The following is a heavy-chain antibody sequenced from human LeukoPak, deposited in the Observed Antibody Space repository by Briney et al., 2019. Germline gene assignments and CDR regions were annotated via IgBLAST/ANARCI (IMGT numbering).Heavy chain of an antibody. V-gene: IGHV1-2*02. Sequence: ASVKVSCKASGYTFTGYYTHWVRQAPGQGLEWMGWINPNSGGTNYAQKFQGRVTMTRDTSISTAYMELSRLRSDDTAVYYCARASYYDFNRMTFDIWGQGTMVTVSS. J-gene: IGHJ3*02. D-gene: IGHD3-3*01. CDR3: ARASYYDFNRMTFDI. CDR1: GYTFTGYY. CDR2: INPNSGGT.